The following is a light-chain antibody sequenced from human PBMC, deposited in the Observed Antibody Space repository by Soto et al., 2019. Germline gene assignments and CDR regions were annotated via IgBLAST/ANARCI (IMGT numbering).Light chain of an antibody. J-gene: IGLJ3*02. CDR2: EVS. Sequence: QSALTQPASVSGSPGQSITTSCTGTNRDVGGYNYVSWYQQHPGKAPKLMIYEVSNRPSGVSNRFSGSKSGNTASLTISGLQAEDEADYYCSSYISSSTVFGGGTKLTVL. CDR3: SSYISSSTV. CDR1: NRDVGGYNY. V-gene: IGLV2-14*01.